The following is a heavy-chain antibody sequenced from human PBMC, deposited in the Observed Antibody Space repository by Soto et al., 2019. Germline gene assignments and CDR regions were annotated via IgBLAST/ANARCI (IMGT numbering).Heavy chain of an antibody. Sequence: GGSLRLSSAASGFTFSSYWMSWVRQSPGKGLEWVANIKQDGSEKYYVDSVKGRFTISRDNAKNSLYLQMNSLRAEDTAVYYCARVLGVGWFDPWGQGTLVTVSS. CDR3: ARVLGVGWFDP. CDR2: IKQDGSEK. D-gene: IGHD2-21*01. J-gene: IGHJ5*02. CDR1: GFTFSSYW. V-gene: IGHV3-7*01.